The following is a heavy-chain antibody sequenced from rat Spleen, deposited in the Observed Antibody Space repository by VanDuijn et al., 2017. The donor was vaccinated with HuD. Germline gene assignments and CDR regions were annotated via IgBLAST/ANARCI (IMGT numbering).Heavy chain of an antibody. Sequence: QVQLKESGPGLVQPSQTLSLTCTVSGFSLTKHSVSWVRQPSGKGPEWMGRMWYDGDTAYNSVLKSRLSIPWDTSESQVFLKMNSLQTEDTAMYFCARSNGYDPFDYWGQGVMVTVSS. CDR3: ARSNGYDPFDY. J-gene: IGHJ2*01. CDR1: GFSLTKHS. V-gene: IGHV2-16*01. CDR2: MWYDGDT. D-gene: IGHD1-7*01.